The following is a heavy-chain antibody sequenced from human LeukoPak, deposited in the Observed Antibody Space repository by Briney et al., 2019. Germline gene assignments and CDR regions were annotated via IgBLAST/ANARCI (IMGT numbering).Heavy chain of an antibody. D-gene: IGHD3-3*01. V-gene: IGHV3-48*01. CDR3: ARDRGSYYDFRSGLPRFEY. Sequence: HAGGSLRLSCAASGFTFSSYSMNWVRQAPGKGLEWVSYISSSSSAIYYADSVKGRFTISRDNAKKSLYLQMNGLRAEDTAVYYCARDRGSYYDFRSGLPRFEYWGQGILVTVSS. CDR1: GFTFSSYS. J-gene: IGHJ4*02. CDR2: ISSSSSAI.